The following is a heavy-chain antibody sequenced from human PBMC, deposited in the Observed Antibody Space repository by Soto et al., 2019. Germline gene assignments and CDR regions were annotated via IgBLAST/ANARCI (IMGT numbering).Heavy chain of an antibody. CDR1: GYTFTSYD. J-gene: IGHJ5*02. CDR2: MSPSRGDT. CDR3: ARDYGGKSGWFDP. V-gene: IGHV1-8*01. D-gene: IGHD4-17*01. Sequence: QVQLVQSGAEVKKPGASVKVSCKASGYTFTSYDINWVRQATGQGLEWVGWMSPSRGDTGYAQKFQDRLTMTWDAPTSTAYMELNSLSSEDTAVYYCARDYGGKSGWFDPWGQGTLVTVSS.